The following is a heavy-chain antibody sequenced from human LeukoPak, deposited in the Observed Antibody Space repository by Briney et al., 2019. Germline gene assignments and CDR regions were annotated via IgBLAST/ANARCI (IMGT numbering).Heavy chain of an antibody. CDR2: IDTDGRGT. D-gene: IGHD7-27*01. V-gene: IGHV3-74*01. CDR1: GFIFSSDW. Sequence: PGGSLRLSCVASGFIFSSDWMDWVRHTPGKGVEWVSRIDTDGRGTSYAGSVEGRFTISRDNAKNTVYLQMNSLRVEDTAVYSCVGDRPGDSHYFDYWGQGSLVTVSS. CDR3: VGDRPGDSHYFDY. J-gene: IGHJ4*02.